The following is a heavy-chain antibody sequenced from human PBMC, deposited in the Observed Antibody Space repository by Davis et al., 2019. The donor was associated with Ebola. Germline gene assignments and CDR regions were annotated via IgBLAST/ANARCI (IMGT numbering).Heavy chain of an antibody. Sequence: ASVKVSCKASGYTFTSYSISWVRQAPGQGLEWMGWINTNTGNPTYAQGFTGRFVFSLDTSVSTAYLQISSLKAEDTAVYYCAREVGMVRGVRRYNWFDPWGQGTLVTVSS. V-gene: IGHV7-4-1*02. J-gene: IGHJ5*02. CDR3: AREVGMVRGVRRYNWFDP. CDR2: INTNTGNP. CDR1: GYTFTSYS. D-gene: IGHD3-10*01.